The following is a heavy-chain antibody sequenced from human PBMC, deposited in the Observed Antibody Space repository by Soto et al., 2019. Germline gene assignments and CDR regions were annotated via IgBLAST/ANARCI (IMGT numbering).Heavy chain of an antibody. CDR3: AKGSFGFDY. V-gene: IGHV3-23*01. D-gene: IGHD3-10*01. CDR2: ISKSGDST. Sequence: GGSPRLSCAASGVTFTSYAMTWVRQVPGEGLQWVSSISKSGDSTYYADSVKGRFTTSRDNSKNTLYLQMNSLRAEDTAIYYCAKGSFGFDYWGQGTLVTVPS. J-gene: IGHJ4*02. CDR1: GVTFTSYA.